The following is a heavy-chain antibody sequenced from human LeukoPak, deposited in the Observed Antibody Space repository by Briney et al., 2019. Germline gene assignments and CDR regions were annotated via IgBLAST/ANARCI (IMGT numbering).Heavy chain of an antibody. CDR2: IIPIFGTA. Sequence: ASVKVSCKASGYTFTGYYMHWVRQAPGQGLEWMGGIIPIFGTANYAQKLQGRVTMTTDTSTSTAYMELRSLRSDDTAVYYCARFDSGGSYPMVYWGQGTLVTVSS. CDR1: GYTFTGYY. V-gene: IGHV1-18*04. D-gene: IGHD1-26*01. CDR3: ARFDSGGSYPMVY. J-gene: IGHJ4*02.